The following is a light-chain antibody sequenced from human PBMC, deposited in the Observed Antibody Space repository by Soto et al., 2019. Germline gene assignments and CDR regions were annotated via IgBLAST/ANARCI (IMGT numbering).Light chain of an antibody. Sequence: QSVLTQPPSVSGAPGQRVTISCTGSSSNIGAGYDVHWYQQLPGTAPKLLIYGNSNRPSGVPDRFSGSKSGTSASLAVTGLQTADEADYYCSAYTATSTLIFGTGTKLTVL. J-gene: IGLJ1*01. CDR3: SAYTATSTLI. V-gene: IGLV1-40*01. CDR1: SSNIGAGYD. CDR2: GNS.